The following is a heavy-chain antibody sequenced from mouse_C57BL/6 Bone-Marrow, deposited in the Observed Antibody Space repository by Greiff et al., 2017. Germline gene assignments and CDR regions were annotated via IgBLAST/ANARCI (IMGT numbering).Heavy chain of an antibody. CDR1: GYTFTEYT. J-gene: IGHJ4*01. Sequence: QVQLQQSGAELVKPGASVKLSCKASGYTFTEYTIHWVKQRSGQGLEWIGGFYPGSGSIKYNEKFKDKATLTADKSSSTVYMELSRLTSEDSAVYCRARDDAAVSNCPGAMDYGGQGPAATVTA. CDR3: ARDDAAVSNCPGAMDY. CDR2: FYPGSGSI. D-gene: IGHD4-1*01. V-gene: IGHV1-62-2*01.